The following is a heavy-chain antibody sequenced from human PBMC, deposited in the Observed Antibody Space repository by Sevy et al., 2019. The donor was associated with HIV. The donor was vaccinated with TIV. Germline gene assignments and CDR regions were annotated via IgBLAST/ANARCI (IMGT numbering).Heavy chain of an antibody. CDR2: IVGNGVSA. Sequence: GGSLRLSCAASGFTFEDFGMSWVRQRPGKGLEWVCGIVGNGVSAGCADSMKGRFTISRDNAKNSLYLEMNSLRIEDTASYFCAREESTAGACYYFVHWGHGILVTDSS. CDR3: AREESTAGACYYFVH. V-gene: IGHV3-20*04. D-gene: IGHD2-8*02. CDR1: GFTFEDFG. J-gene: IGHJ4*01.